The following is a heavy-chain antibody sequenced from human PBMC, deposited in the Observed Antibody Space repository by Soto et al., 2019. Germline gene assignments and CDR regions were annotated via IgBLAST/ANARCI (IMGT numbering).Heavy chain of an antibody. CDR2: INPSGGST. CDR3: ARDHGSWYIDY. Sequence: ALVKGSWKTAGYSFSSDHMHCGRRAPGQGLEWMGIINPSGGSTSYAQKFQGRVTMTRDTSTSTVYMELSSLRSEDTAVYYCARDHGSWYIDYWGQGPLVTVSS. V-gene: IGHV1-46*01. CDR1: GYSFSSDH. J-gene: IGHJ4*02. D-gene: IGHD6-13*01.